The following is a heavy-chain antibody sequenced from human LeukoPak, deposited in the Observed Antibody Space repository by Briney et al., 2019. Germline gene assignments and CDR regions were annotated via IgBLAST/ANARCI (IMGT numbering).Heavy chain of an antibody. Sequence: GASVKVSCKVCGYTLTELSMHWVRQAPGKGLEWMGGFDPEDGETIYAQKFQGRVTMTEDTSTDTAYMELSSLRSEDTAVYYCATETGDRGYFDYWGQGTLVTVSS. V-gene: IGHV1-24*01. CDR2: FDPEDGET. D-gene: IGHD7-27*01. CDR3: ATETGDRGYFDY. CDR1: GYTLTELS. J-gene: IGHJ4*02.